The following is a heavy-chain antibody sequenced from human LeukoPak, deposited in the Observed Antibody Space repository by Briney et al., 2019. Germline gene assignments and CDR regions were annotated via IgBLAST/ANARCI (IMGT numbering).Heavy chain of an antibody. Sequence: GGSLRLFCAASGFTFSSYAMSWVRQAPGKGLEWVSAISDSGGSTCYADSVKGRFTISRDNSKNTLYLQMNSLRAEDTAVYYCAKVTEWEPNSFDYWGQGTLVTVSS. CDR2: ISDSGGST. V-gene: IGHV3-23*01. J-gene: IGHJ4*02. CDR1: GFTFSSYA. D-gene: IGHD1-26*01. CDR3: AKVTEWEPNSFDY.